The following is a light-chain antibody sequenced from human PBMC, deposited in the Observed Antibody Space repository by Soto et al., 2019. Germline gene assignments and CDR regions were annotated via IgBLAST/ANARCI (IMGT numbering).Light chain of an antibody. V-gene: IGLV3-21*04. Sequence: SYELTQPPSVSVAPGETARITCGGNNIGSKSVLWYQQKPGQAPVLVIYDRPSGIHERFSGSNSGNMATLTISRVEAGDEADYYCQMWNTSSDHPRVFGGGTKVTVL. J-gene: IGLJ2*01. CDR1: NIGSKS. CDR3: QMWNTSSDHPRV.